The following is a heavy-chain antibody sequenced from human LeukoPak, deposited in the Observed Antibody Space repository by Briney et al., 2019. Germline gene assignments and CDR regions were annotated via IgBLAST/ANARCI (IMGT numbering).Heavy chain of an antibody. V-gene: IGHV3-66*02. Sequence: GGSLRLSCAASGFSVSSSYMSWVRQAPGKGLEWVSVIYSGGTTYYADSVKGRFTISRDNSKNTLYLQMNSLRAEDTALYYCASGITGTNNWFDPWGQGTLVTVSS. D-gene: IGHD1-20*01. CDR3: ASGITGTNNWFDP. J-gene: IGHJ5*02. CDR1: GFSVSSSY. CDR2: IYSGGTT.